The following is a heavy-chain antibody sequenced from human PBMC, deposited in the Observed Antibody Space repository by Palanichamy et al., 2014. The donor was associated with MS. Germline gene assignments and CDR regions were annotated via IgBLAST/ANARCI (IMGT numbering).Heavy chain of an antibody. CDR3: ASGYYGTSGYSLDY. V-gene: IGHV3-66*01. J-gene: IGHJ4*02. CDR1: GFSVSTNY. Sequence: VQLVESGGGLVQPGGSLRLSCAASGFSVSTNYMTWVRQAPGKGLEWVSFINNDGSTYYADSVKGRFTISRDNSKNTLYLQMHSLRAEDAAVYYCASGYYGTSGYSLDYWGQGSLVTVSA. D-gene: IGHD3-22*01. CDR2: INNDGST.